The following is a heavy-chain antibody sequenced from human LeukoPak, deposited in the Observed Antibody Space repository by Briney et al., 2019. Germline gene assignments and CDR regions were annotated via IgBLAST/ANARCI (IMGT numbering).Heavy chain of an antibody. D-gene: IGHD3-3*01. J-gene: IGHJ5*02. CDR3: AKEGSAIFGVVIINWFDP. CDR2: ISGSGGST. Sequence: GGSLRLSCAASGFTFSSYAMSWVRQAPGKGLEWVSSISGSGGSTYYADPVKGRFTISRDNSKNTLYLQMNSLRAEDTAVYYCAKEGSAIFGVVIINWFDPWGQGTLVTVSS. V-gene: IGHV3-23*01. CDR1: GFTFSSYA.